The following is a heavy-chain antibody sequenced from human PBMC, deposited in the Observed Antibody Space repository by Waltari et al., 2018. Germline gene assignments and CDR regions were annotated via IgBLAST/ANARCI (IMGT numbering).Heavy chain of an antibody. Sequence: EVQLLESGGGLVQPGGSLRLSCAASGFTFGHYAMSWVRQAPGKGLEWVSAISGSGDGTYHGDSVKGRFTISRDNSKNTLDLQMNSLRVEDTAIYFCAKVYSGSYLDYWGQGTLVTVSS. CDR1: GFTFGHYA. J-gene: IGHJ4*02. CDR2: ISGSGDGT. D-gene: IGHD1-26*01. CDR3: AKVYSGSYLDY. V-gene: IGHV3-23*01.